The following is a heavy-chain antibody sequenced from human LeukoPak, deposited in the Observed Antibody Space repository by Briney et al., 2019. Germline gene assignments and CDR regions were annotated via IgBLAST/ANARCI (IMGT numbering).Heavy chain of an antibody. CDR3: ARPQYFYYMDV. CDR1: GFTFSTYW. J-gene: IGHJ6*03. CDR2: INQDGSGK. Sequence: PGGSLRLSCAASGFTFSTYWMTWVRQAPGKGLEWVANINQDGSGKYYVDSVKGRFTISRDNAKNSLYLQMNSLRAEDTAVYYCARPQYFYYMDVWGKGTTVTVSS. V-gene: IGHV3-7*01.